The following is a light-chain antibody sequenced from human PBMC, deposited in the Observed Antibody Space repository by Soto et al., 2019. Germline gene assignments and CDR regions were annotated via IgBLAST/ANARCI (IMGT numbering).Light chain of an antibody. CDR2: DAS. Sequence: DIQMTQSPSSLSASVGDRVTITCQATQDIRDYLNWYQHKPGKAPKLLIYDASNLETGVPSRFSGSGSGTDFTLTISRLEPEDFAVYYCQQYGRSPIFTFGPGTKVDIK. CDR1: QDIRDY. J-gene: IGKJ3*01. V-gene: IGKV1-33*01. CDR3: QQYGRSPIFT.